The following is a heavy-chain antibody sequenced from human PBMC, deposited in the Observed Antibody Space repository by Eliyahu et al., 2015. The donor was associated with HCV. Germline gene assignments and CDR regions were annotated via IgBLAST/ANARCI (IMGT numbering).Heavy chain of an antibody. V-gene: IGHV4-30-4*08. D-gene: IGHD4-17*01. CDR1: GGSISSGDYY. Sequence: QVQLQESGPGLVKPSQTLSLTCTVSGGSISSGDYYWGWIPPAPREGPGRGWVPPITVGAPTTTRXLKSRVTISVDTSKNQFSLKLSSVTAADTAVYYCAREGDGYGDYGWGQGTLVTVSS. J-gene: IGHJ4*02. CDR3: AREGDGYGDYG. CDR2: PITVGAP.